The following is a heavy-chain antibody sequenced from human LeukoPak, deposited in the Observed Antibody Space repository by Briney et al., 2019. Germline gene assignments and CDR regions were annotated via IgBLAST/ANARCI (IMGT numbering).Heavy chain of an antibody. D-gene: IGHD2-2*01. J-gene: IGHJ4*02. V-gene: IGHV4-34*01. Sequence: SETLSLTCAVYGGSFSGHYWTWIRQSPGKGLEWIGESTRSGSTNYNPSLKSRVTISVDTSKSQFSLKLTSVTAADTAVYHCARGRTGAAALDFWGPGTLVTVSS. CDR3: ARGRTGAAALDF. CDR2: STRSGST. CDR1: GGSFSGHY.